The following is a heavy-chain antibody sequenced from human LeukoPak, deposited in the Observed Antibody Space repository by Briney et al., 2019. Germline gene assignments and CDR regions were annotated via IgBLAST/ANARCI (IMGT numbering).Heavy chain of an antibody. Sequence: GGSLRLSCAASGSTFSSHAMSWVRQAPGKGLEWVSTISGDGGITYYADSVKGRFTISRDNSKNTLYLQMDSLRAEDTAVYYCARGYSGRPPLAYWGQGTLVTVSS. D-gene: IGHD5-12*01. CDR1: GSTFSSHA. CDR3: ARGYSGRPPLAY. J-gene: IGHJ4*02. V-gene: IGHV3-23*01. CDR2: ISGDGGIT.